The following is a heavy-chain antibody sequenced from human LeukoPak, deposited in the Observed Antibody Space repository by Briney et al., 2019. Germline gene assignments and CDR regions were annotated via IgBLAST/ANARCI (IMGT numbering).Heavy chain of an antibody. V-gene: IGHV6-1*01. CDR3: ARDVRGRKWLVSYYYYYGMDV. CDR2: TYYRSKWYN. Sequence: SQTLSLTCAISGDSVSSNSAAWNWLRQSPSRGLEWLGRTYYRSKWYNDYAVSVKSRITINPDTSKNQFSLQLNSVTPEDTAVYYCARDVRGRKWLVSYYYYYGMDVWGQGTTVTVSS. D-gene: IGHD6-19*01. J-gene: IGHJ6*02. CDR1: GDSVSSNSAA.